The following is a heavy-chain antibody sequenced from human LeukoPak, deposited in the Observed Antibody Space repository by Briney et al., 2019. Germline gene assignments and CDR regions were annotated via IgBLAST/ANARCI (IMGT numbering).Heavy chain of an antibody. CDR3: AGWAGTTAGFSGPFDF. J-gene: IGHJ4*02. Sequence: GGSLRLSCAASGFTFSSYWMSWVRQAPGKGLEWVANIKQDGSEKYYVDSVKGRFTISRDDAQNSLYLQMNSLRGEDTAVYYCAGWAGTTAGFSGPFDFWGQGTLVTVSS. D-gene: IGHD6-25*01. CDR1: GFTFSSYW. CDR2: IKQDGSEK. V-gene: IGHV3-7*01.